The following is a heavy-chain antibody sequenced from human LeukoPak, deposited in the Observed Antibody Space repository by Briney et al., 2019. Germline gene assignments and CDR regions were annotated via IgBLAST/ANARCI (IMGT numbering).Heavy chain of an antibody. V-gene: IGHV4-39*07. CDR3: AKSPGYGLIDI. D-gene: IGHD3-9*01. CDR2: VFDSGST. CDR1: SGSISTSNYD. Sequence: SETLSLTCTVSSGSISTSNYDWGWVRQSPGKARGGRGKVFDSGSTYYSPSRKSRVPISLDTSRNQFSLKLNSVTAADTAVSYCAKSPGYGLIDIWGQGTMVTVSS. J-gene: IGHJ3*02.